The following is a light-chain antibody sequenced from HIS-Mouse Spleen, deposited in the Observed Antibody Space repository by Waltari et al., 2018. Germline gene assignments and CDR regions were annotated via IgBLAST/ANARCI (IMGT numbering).Light chain of an antibody. V-gene: IGLV2-14*01. CDR2: EVS. Sequence: QSALTQPASVSGSPGQSITISCTGTSSGVGGYNYVSRYQQHPGKAPKLMIYEVSNRPSGVSNRFSGSKSGNTASLTISGLQAEDEADYYCSSYTSSSTLVVFGGGTKLTVL. J-gene: IGLJ2*01. CDR1: SSGVGGYNY. CDR3: SSYTSSSTLVV.